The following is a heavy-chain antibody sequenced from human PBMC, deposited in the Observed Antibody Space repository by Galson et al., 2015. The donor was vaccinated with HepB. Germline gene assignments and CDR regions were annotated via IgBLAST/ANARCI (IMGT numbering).Heavy chain of an antibody. V-gene: IGHV1-18*01. CDR2: ISAYNGNT. CDR1: GYTFTSYG. J-gene: IGHJ4*02. D-gene: IGHD6-6*01. CDR3: ARARVPRTIAARPIFDY. Sequence: SVKVSCKASGYTFTSYGISWVRQAPGQGLEWMGWISAYNGNTNYAQKLQGRVTMTTDTSTSTAYMELRSLRSDDTAVYYCARARVPRTIAARPIFDYWGQGTLVTVSS.